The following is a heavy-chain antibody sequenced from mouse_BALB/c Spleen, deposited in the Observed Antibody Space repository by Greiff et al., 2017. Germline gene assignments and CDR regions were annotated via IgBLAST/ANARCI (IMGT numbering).Heavy chain of an antibody. J-gene: IGHJ2*01. D-gene: IGHD6-1*01. CDR2: IRNKANGYTT. CDR3: ARESLNDYFDY. Sequence: DVHLVESGGGLVQPGGSLRLSCATSGFTFTDYYMSWVRQPPGKALEWLGFIRNKANGYTTEYSASVKGRFTISRDNSQSILYLQMNTLRAEDSATYYCARESLNDYFDYWGQGTTLTVSS. CDR1: GFTFTDYY. V-gene: IGHV7-3*02.